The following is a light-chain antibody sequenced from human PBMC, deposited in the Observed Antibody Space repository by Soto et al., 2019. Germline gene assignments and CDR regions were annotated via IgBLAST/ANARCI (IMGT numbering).Light chain of an antibody. J-gene: IGKJ5*01. CDR2: DVS. V-gene: IGKV1-5*01. CDR3: HQSYSAPIT. CDR1: QSISTW. Sequence: KLTQSPSTLSASVGDRVTITCRASQSISTWLAWYQQKPGRDPRLLIYDVSNLESGVPSRFSGSGSGTEFTLTISSLQPEDFATYYCHQSYSAPITFGQGTRLENK.